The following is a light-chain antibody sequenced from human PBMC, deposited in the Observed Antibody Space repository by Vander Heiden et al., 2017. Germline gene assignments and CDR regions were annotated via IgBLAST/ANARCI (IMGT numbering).Light chain of an antibody. CDR1: QSISSW. V-gene: IGKV1-5*03. Sequence: DIQMTQSPSTLSASVGDRVTITCRASQSISSWLAWYQQKPGKAPKLLIYKASSLESGVPSRFSGSGYGTEFTLTISSLQPDDFAPYYCQQYNSYSQWTFGQGTKVEIK. J-gene: IGKJ1*01. CDR3: QQYNSYSQWT. CDR2: KAS.